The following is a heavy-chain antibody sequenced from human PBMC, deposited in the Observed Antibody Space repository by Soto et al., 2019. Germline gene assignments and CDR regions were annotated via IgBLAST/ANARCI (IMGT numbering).Heavy chain of an antibody. V-gene: IGHV3-13*04. J-gene: IGHJ4*02. CDR3: ARGRGADFDY. Sequence: EVQLVESGGGLVQPGGSLRLSCAASGFTLSSYDMHWVRQATGKGLEWVSGIGTAGVTYYPGSVKGRFTISRENAKNSLYLQMNSLRAGDTAVYYCARGRGADFDYWGQGTLVTVSS. CDR1: GFTLSSYD. CDR2: IGTAGVT. D-gene: IGHD1-26*01.